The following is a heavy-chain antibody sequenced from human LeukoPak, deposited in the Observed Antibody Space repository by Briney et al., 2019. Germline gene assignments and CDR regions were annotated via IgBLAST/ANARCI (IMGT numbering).Heavy chain of an antibody. Sequence: TGGSLRLSCAASGFTFDDYAMHWVRQAPGKGLEWVSLISWDGGSTYYADSVKGRFTISRDNDKNSLYLQMNSLRPEDIALYYCAKTGGTAINGPFDYWGQGTLVTVSS. CDR1: GFTFDDYA. CDR2: ISWDGGST. J-gene: IGHJ4*02. V-gene: IGHV3-43D*03. D-gene: IGHD1/OR15-1a*01. CDR3: AKTGGTAINGPFDY.